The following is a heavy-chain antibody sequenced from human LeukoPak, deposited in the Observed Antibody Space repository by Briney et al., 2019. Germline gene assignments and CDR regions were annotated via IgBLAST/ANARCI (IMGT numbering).Heavy chain of an antibody. Sequence: GGSLRLSCAGSGFTFRSLAIHWIRQAPGKGLEWVAVISYDGSSEHYADSVKGRFSISRDNSKNTVLLQMNSLRPEDTAIYYCAKEGAEFWSGYSDYWGQGTPVTVSS. J-gene: IGHJ4*02. CDR3: AKEGAEFWSGYSDY. CDR1: GFTFRSLA. V-gene: IGHV3-30*01. CDR2: ISYDGSSE. D-gene: IGHD3-3*01.